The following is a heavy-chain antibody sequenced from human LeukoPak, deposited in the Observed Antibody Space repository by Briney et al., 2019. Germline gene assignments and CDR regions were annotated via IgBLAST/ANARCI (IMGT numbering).Heavy chain of an antibody. J-gene: IGHJ4*02. Sequence: ASVKVSCKASGYTFNRYGISWVRQAPGQGLEWMGWISAYNGNTNYAQKLQGRVTMTTDTSTSTAYMELRSLRSDDTAVYYCARDPGTTGIPLFDYWGQGTLVTVSS. CDR1: GYTFNRYG. D-gene: IGHD1-1*01. CDR3: ARDPGTTGIPLFDY. V-gene: IGHV1-18*01. CDR2: ISAYNGNT.